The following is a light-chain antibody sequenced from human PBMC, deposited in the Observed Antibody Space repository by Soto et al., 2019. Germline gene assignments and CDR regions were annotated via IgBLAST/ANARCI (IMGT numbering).Light chain of an antibody. CDR3: QQRGNWPLT. CDR2: DAY. J-gene: IGKJ4*01. V-gene: IGKV3-11*01. Sequence: EIVLTQTPATLSLSPGERATLSCRASQSISVYLAWYQQKLGQAPRVLISDAYNRATGIPARFSGSGSGTEFTLTISSLEPEDFEVYYCQQRGNWPLTFGGGTKVDIK. CDR1: QSISVY.